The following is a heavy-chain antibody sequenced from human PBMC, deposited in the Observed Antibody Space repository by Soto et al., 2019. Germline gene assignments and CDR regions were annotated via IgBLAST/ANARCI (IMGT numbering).Heavy chain of an antibody. J-gene: IGHJ6*02. CDR1: GYTFTGYY. Sequence: VASVKVSCKASGYTFTGYYMHWVRQAPGQGLEWMGWINPNSGGTNYAQKFQGRVTMTRDTSISTAYMELSRLRSDDTAVYYCARVEEWPYDPYYYGMDVWGQGTTVTVSS. CDR3: ARVEEWPYDPYYYGMDV. D-gene: IGHD3-3*01. V-gene: IGHV1-2*02. CDR2: INPNSGGT.